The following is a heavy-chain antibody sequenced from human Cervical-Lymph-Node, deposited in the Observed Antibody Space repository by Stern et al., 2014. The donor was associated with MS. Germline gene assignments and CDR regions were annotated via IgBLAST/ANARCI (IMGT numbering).Heavy chain of an antibody. D-gene: IGHD5-12*01. CDR1: GASVSSSGYY. J-gene: IGHJ4*02. CDR3: ARGATINDFDF. CDR2: IDYPGST. V-gene: IGHV4-31*03. Sequence: QVQLVESGPGLVKPSQTVSLTCTVSGASVSSSGYYWSWIRQHPGQGLEWIGYIDYPGSTYFNPSLKSRVTISLDPSKNRFSLRLSSVTAADTAVYFCARGATINDFDFWGQGTLVTVSS.